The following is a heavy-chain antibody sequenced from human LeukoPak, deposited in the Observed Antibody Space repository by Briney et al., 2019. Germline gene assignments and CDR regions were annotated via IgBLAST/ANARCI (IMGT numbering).Heavy chain of an antibody. V-gene: IGHV4-39*01. J-gene: IGHJ4*02. Sequence: SETLSLTCTVSGGSISSYYWGWIRQPPGKGLEWIGSVYYSGSTYYNPSLKSRVTISVDTSKNQFSLKLSSVTAADTAVYYCASYSSGWYLDYWGQGTLVTVSS. CDR1: GGSISSYY. D-gene: IGHD6-19*01. CDR2: VYYSGST. CDR3: ASYSSGWYLDY.